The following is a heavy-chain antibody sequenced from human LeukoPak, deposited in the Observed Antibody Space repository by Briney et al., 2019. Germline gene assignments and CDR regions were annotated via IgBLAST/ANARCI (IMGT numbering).Heavy chain of an antibody. CDR3: ASPYYGSGNNWFDP. V-gene: IGHV3-7*01. D-gene: IGHD3-10*01. CDR2: IKQDGSEK. Sequence: GGSLRLSCVASGFTFSNYWMSWVRQAPGKGLEWVANIKQDGSEKYYVDSVKGRFTISRDNAKKSLYLQMNSLRAEDTAVYYCASPYYGSGNNWFDPWGQGTLVTVSS. J-gene: IGHJ5*02. CDR1: GFTFSNYW.